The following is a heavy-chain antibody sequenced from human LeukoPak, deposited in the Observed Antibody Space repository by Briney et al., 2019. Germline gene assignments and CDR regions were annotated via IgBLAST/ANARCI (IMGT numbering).Heavy chain of an antibody. V-gene: IGHV3-74*01. J-gene: IGHJ6*03. CDR3: AREASIYYNMDV. CDR1: GFTFSSHW. D-gene: IGHD2/OR15-2a*01. Sequence: PGGSLRLSCAASGFTFSSHWMHWVRQAPGKGLVWASRINRDESRTSYADSVKGRFTISRDNAKNMLYLQVNSLRAEDTAVYYCAREASIYYNMDVWGKGTTVTVSS. CDR2: INRDESRT.